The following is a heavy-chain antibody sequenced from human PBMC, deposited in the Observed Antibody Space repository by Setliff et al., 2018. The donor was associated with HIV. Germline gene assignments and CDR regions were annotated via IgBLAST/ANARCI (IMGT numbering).Heavy chain of an antibody. J-gene: IGHJ4*02. CDR3: ASSGRVNSAAGLGDY. D-gene: IGHD6-13*01. V-gene: IGHV1-18*01. Sequence: ASVKVSCKASGYTFTSYGISWVRQAPGQGLEWMGWISAYNGNTNYAQKLQGRVTMTTDTSTSTAYMELRSLRSDDTAVYYCASSGRVNSAAGLGDYWGQGTLVTVSS. CDR2: ISAYNGNT. CDR1: GYTFTSYG.